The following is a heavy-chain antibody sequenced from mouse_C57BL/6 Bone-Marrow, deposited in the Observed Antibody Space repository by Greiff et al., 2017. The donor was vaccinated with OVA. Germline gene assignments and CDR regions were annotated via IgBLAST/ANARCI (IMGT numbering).Heavy chain of an antibody. D-gene: IGHD2-4*01. CDR2: FYPGSGSI. J-gene: IGHJ1*03. V-gene: IGHV1-62-2*01. Sequence: VHLVESGAELVKPGASVKLSCKASGYTFTEYTIHWVKQRSGQGLEWIGWFYPGSGSIKYNEKFKDKATLTADKSSSTVYMELSRLTSEDSAVYFCARHEEAYDFYWYFDVWGTGTTVTVSS. CDR3: ARHEEAYDFYWYFDV. CDR1: GYTFTEYT.